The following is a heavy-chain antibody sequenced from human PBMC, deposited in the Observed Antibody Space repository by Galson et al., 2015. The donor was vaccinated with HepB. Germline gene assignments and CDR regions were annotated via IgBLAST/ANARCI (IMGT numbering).Heavy chain of an antibody. J-gene: IGHJ4*02. CDR3: AKDLIPFGNGYSMGY. Sequence: SLRLSCAASGFTFSSYGMHWVRQAPGKGLEWVAVISYDGSNKYYADSVKGRFTISRDNSKNTLYLQMNSLRAEDTAVYYCAKDLIPFGNGYSMGYWGQGTLVTVSS. CDR1: GFTFSSYG. CDR2: ISYDGSNK. V-gene: IGHV3-30*18. D-gene: IGHD3-3*01.